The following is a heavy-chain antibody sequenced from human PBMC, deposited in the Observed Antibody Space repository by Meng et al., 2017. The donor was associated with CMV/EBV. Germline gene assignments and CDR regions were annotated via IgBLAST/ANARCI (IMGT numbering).Heavy chain of an antibody. J-gene: IGHJ4*02. D-gene: IGHD2-21*01. Sequence: GESLKISCAASEFSFSDYYMSWIRQAPGKGLEWIAYISHRGDIINYADSVKGRFTISRDNGKNSLYLQMSSLRADDTAMYYCAGDGGVRGGASYLAYWGQGALVTVSS. CDR1: EFSFSDYY. CDR2: ISHRGDII. V-gene: IGHV3-11*04. CDR3: AGDGGVRGGASYLAY.